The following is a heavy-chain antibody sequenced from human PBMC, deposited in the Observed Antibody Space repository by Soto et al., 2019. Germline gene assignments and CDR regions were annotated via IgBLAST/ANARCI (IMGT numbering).Heavy chain of an antibody. CDR3: ARSYSSSWYEFPYYVDV. V-gene: IGHV3-11*01. D-gene: IGHD6-13*01. Sequence: GSLRLSCAASGFTFSDYYMSWIRQAPGKGLEWVSYISSSGSTIYYADSVKGRFTISRDNAKNSLYLQMNSLRAEDTAVYYCARSYSSSWYEFPYYVDVWGKGTTVTVSS. CDR1: GFTFSDYY. J-gene: IGHJ6*03. CDR2: ISSSGSTI.